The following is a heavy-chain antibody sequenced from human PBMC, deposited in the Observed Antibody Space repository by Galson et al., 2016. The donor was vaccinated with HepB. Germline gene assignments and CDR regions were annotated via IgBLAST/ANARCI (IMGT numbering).Heavy chain of an antibody. V-gene: IGHV2-26*01. CDR1: GFSLSNARMG. J-gene: IGHJ4*02. CDR3: ARIPLSFSMVRGVPDYHFDY. Sequence: PALVKPTQTLALTCTVSGFSLSNARMGDGWIRQPPGKALEWLAHIFLNDEKSFSSSLKSRLSISMDTSKSQVVLIMTDMDPVDTATYYCARIPLSFSMVRGVPDYHFDYWGQGILVTVSS. CDR2: IFLNDEK. D-gene: IGHD3-10*01.